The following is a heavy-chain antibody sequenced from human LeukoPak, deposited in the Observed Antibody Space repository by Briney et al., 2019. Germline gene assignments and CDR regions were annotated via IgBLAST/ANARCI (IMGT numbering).Heavy chain of an antibody. CDR1: GFTFSDYY. CDR3: ARALQTGYSSSWYSLTFDD. CDR2: FRSNSGYT. D-gene: IGHD6-13*01. Sequence: GGSLRLSCAASGFTFSDYYMSLLRQAPGEGEELVSYFRSNSGYTNYADSVKGPFTISRDTAKNSLYLQINSLRAEGTAVSYRARALQTGYSSSWYSLTFDDWGQGTLVTASS. V-gene: IGHV3-11*06. J-gene: IGHJ4*02.